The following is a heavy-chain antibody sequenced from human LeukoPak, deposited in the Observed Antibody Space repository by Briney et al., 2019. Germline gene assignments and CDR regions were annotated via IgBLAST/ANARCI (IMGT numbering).Heavy chain of an antibody. Sequence: GGSLRLSCAASGFTFSSYWMSWVRQTPGKGLEWVADIKEDGTEKDYVDSVKGRFTVSRDNAENSLYLQMNSLRVDDTAVYYCARDPLNGALDYWGQGTLVTVSS. CDR2: IKEDGTEK. CDR1: GFTFSSYW. V-gene: IGHV3-7*01. J-gene: IGHJ4*02. CDR3: ARDPLNGALDY. D-gene: IGHD4-17*01.